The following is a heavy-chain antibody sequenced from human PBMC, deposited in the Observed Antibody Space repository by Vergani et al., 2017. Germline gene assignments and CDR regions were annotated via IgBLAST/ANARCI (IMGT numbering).Heavy chain of an antibody. Sequence: QAQLQQWGAWLLKPSETLSLTFAIYGGSFNDYWWTWIRQPPGKGLGWVGEIRHDGITHYGPSLKSRVTISIDTSTHQFSLNLRSVTAADTAVYYCAREGYCTNGVCFTLFDVWGQGALVTVSS. CDR3: AREGYCTNGVCFTLFDV. J-gene: IGHJ4*02. CDR2: IRHDGIT. CDR1: GGSFNDYW. D-gene: IGHD2-8*01. V-gene: IGHV4-34*01.